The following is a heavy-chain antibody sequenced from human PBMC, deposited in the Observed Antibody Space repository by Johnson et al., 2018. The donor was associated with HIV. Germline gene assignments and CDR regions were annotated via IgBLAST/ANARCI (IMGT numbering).Heavy chain of an antibody. Sequence: QVHLVESGGGVVQPGRSLRLSCAASGFTFSSYGMHWVRQAPGKGLEWVSVIYSGGSTIYYADSVKGRFTISRDNAKNSLYLQMNSLRAEDTALYYCARRGGSGWSAFDIWGQGTIVTVSS. J-gene: IGHJ3*02. CDR2: IYSGGSTI. CDR1: GFTFSSYG. D-gene: IGHD6-19*01. CDR3: ARRGGSGWSAFDI. V-gene: IGHV3-NL1*01.